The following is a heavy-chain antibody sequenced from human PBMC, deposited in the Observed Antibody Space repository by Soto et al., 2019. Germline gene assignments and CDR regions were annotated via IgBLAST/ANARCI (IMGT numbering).Heavy chain of an antibody. D-gene: IGHD4-17*01. CDR1: GYTFTSYG. CDR2: ISAYNGNT. J-gene: IGHJ6*02. Sequence: QVQLVQSGAEVKKPGASVKVSCKASGYTFTSYGISWVRQAPGQGLEWMGWISAYNGNTNYAQKLQGRVTMTTDTSTSTAYMEMRSLRSDDTAVYYCARDLLATVTIWNYYYYYGMDVWGQGTTVTVSS. V-gene: IGHV1-18*01. CDR3: ARDLLATVTIWNYYYYYGMDV.